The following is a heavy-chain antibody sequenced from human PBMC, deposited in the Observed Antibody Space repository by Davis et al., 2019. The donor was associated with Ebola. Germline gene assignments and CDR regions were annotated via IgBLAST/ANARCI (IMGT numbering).Heavy chain of an antibody. CDR2: INHSGST. CDR1: GGSFSGYY. V-gene: IGHV4-34*01. Sequence: SETLSLTCAVYGGSFSGYYWSWIRQPPGKGLEWIGEINHSGSTNYNPSLKSRVTISVDTSKNQFSLKLSSVTAADTAVYYCARGHRDFWSSYYVYYGMDVWGQGTTVTVSS. CDR3: ARGHRDFWSSYYVYYGMDV. J-gene: IGHJ6*02. D-gene: IGHD3-3*01.